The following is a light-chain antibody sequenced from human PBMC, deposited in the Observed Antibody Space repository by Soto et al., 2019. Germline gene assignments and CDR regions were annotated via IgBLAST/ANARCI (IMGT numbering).Light chain of an antibody. CDR1: QSLLHSNGHNY. Sequence: DIVMTQSPLSLSVTPGEPASISCRSSQSLLHSNGHNYLDWYVQKPGQSPQLLIYLGSSRASGVPDRFSGGASGTDVTLKISRVEAEDVGIYYCMQVLQTPQTFGQGTKVEVK. CDR2: LGS. J-gene: IGKJ1*01. V-gene: IGKV2-28*01. CDR3: MQVLQTPQT.